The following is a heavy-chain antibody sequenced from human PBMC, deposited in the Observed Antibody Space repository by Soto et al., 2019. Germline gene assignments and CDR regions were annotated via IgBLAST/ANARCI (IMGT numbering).Heavy chain of an antibody. Sequence: GGSLRLSCXASGFTFSSYWMSWVRQAPGKGLEWVANIKQDGSEKYYVDSVKGRFTISRDNAKNSLYLQMNSLRAEDTAVYYCARDLGYSTFYYYYGMDVWGQGTTVTVSS. CDR1: GFTFSSYW. CDR3: ARDLGYSTFYYYYGMDV. D-gene: IGHD4-4*01. CDR2: IKQDGSEK. V-gene: IGHV3-7*03. J-gene: IGHJ6*02.